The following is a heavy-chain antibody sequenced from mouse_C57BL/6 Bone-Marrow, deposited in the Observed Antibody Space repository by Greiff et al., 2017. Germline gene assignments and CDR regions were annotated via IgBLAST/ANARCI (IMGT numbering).Heavy chain of an antibody. Sequence: QVQLQQSGPELVKPGASVKLSCKASGYTFTSYDINWVKQRPGQGLEWIGWIYPRDGSTKYNEKFKGKATLTVDTSSSTAYMELHSLTSEDSAVYFCAREGIYYDYDWTWFAYWGQGTLVTVSA. CDR1: GYTFTSYD. CDR3: AREGIYYDYDWTWFAY. D-gene: IGHD2-4*01. V-gene: IGHV1-85*01. J-gene: IGHJ3*01. CDR2: IYPRDGST.